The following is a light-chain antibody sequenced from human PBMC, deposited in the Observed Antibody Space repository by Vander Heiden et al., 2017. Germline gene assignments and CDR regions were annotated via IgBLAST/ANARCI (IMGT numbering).Light chain of an antibody. CDR2: SAN. CDR3: AAWGDSLSGPV. V-gene: IGLV1-47*02. CDR1: SSSVGDYF. J-gene: IGLJ3*02. Sequence: QSALTQPPSASGTPGQKVTISCSGSSSSVGDYFVYWYRQLPGTAPKLLIYSANQRPSVVPDRFSGSKSGTSASLVISGLRSEDEADYHCAAWGDSLSGPVFGGGTKLTVL.